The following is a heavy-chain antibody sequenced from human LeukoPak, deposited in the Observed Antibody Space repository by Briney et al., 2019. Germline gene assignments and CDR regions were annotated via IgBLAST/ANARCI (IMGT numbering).Heavy chain of an antibody. CDR2: INPNSGGT. D-gene: IGHD6-13*01. CDR3: ARGRTTVAVAGTLFVY. J-gene: IGHJ4*02. Sequence: GASVKVSCKASGYDFTSVGITWVRQAPGQGLEWMGWINPNSGGTTYAQKFQGRVAMTRDTSISTAYMELSRLRSDDTAVYYCARGRTTVAVAGTLFVYWGQGTLVTVSS. V-gene: IGHV1-2*02. CDR1: GYDFTSVG.